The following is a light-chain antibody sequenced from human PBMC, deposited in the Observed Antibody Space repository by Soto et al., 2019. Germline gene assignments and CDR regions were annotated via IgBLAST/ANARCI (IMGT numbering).Light chain of an antibody. V-gene: IGLV2-14*03. J-gene: IGLJ1*01. CDR2: DVS. CDR1: SSDIGTYNY. CDR3: YSCSRSSGTRYV. Sequence: QSALTKPASVSGSPGQSITISCTGTSSDIGTYNYVSWYQQHPGQAPKLMIYDVSNRPSGVSDRFSGSKSDNTASLTISGLQAEDEADYYCYSCSRSSGTRYVFGTGTKLTVL.